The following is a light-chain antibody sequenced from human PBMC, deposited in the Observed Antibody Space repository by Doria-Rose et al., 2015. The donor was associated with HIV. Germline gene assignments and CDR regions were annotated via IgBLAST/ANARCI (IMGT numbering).Light chain of an antibody. CDR3: HQYGTSWT. V-gene: IGKV3-20*01. CDR1: QSLSSTY. J-gene: IGKJ1*01. CDR2: DGS. Sequence: TQSPGTLSLSPGERATLSCGASQSLSSTYLAWYQQKPGQAPGLLIYDGSTRATGIPDRFSASGSGTDFTLTINRLEPEDFALYYCHQYGTSWTFGQGTKVEI.